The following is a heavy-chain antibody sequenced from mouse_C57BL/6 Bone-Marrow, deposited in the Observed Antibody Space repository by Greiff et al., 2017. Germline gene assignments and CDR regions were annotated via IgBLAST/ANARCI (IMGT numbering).Heavy chain of an antibody. J-gene: IGHJ4*01. V-gene: IGHV14-4*01. CDR2: IDPENGDT. CDR1: GFNIKDDY. D-gene: IGHD1-1*01. CDR3: TTPYYYDSSHPMDY. Sequence: EVQVVESGAELVRPGASVKLSCTASGFNIKDDYMHWVKQRPEQGLEWIGWIDPENGDTEYASKFQGKATITADTSSNTAYLQLSSLTSEDTAVYYCTTPYYYDSSHPMDYWGQGTSVTVSS.